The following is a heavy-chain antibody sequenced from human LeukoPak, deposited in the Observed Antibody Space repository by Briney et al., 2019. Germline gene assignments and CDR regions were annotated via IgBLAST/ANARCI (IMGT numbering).Heavy chain of an antibody. V-gene: IGHV1-18*01. Sequence: ASVKVSCKTSGYTFTSYGINWVRQAAGQGLEWMGWISAYSGNTNYAQKFQDRVTMTTDTSTSTAYMELRSLTSDDTAVYYCARGSRTTVLDYWGQGTLVTVSS. D-gene: IGHD4-17*01. CDR2: ISAYSGNT. CDR1: GYTFTSYG. J-gene: IGHJ4*02. CDR3: ARGSRTTVLDY.